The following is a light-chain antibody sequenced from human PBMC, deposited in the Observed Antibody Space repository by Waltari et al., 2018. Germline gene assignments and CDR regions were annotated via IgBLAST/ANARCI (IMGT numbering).Light chain of an antibody. Sequence: EIVMTQSPATLSVSPGERPTLSCRASQTINSDLAWYQQKPGQAPRRLIYAASTRPTGIPVRFSGSGSGTEFTLTISSLQSEDFAVYYCQQYNGWRTFGQGTKLEIK. CDR3: QQYNGWRT. V-gene: IGKV3D-15*01. J-gene: IGKJ2*01. CDR2: AAS. CDR1: QTINSD.